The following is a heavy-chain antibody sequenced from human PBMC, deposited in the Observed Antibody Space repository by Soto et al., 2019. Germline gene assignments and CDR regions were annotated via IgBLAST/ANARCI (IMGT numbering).Heavy chain of an antibody. CDR1: GDTLNIYA. CDR2: INVGYGHT. V-gene: IGHV1-3*01. D-gene: IGHD4-17*01. J-gene: IGHJ4*02. CDR3: ASRVTVDFDY. Sequence: GASVKVSCKASGDTLNIYAIHWVRQAPGQSLEWLGWINVGYGHTKYSQRFQDRVTITRDTSANTAYMELSTLRSEDTAVYFCASRVTVDFDYWGQGTLVTVSS.